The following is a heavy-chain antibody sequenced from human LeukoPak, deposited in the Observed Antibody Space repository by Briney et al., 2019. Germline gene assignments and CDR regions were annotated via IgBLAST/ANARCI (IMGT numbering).Heavy chain of an antibody. Sequence: ASVKVSCKASGGTFSSYAISWVRQAPGQGLEWMGGIIPIFGTANYAQKFQGWVTMTRDTSISTAYMELSRLRSDDTAVYYCARAGKRITMVRGVATGAYYFDYWGQGTLDTVSS. CDR1: GGTFSSYA. D-gene: IGHD3-10*01. CDR2: IIPIFGTA. J-gene: IGHJ4*02. CDR3: ARAGKRITMVRGVATGAYYFDY. V-gene: IGHV1-69*05.